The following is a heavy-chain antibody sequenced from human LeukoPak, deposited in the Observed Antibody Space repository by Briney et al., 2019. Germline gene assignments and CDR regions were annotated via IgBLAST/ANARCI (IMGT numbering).Heavy chain of an antibody. CDR3: ARDIELGHFDY. D-gene: IGHD6-13*01. J-gene: IGHJ4*02. Sequence: PSETLSLTCTVSGGSISSGSYYWSWIRQPAGKGLEWIGRIYTSGSTNYNPSLKSRVTISVDTSKNQFSLKLSSVTAADTAVYYCARDIELGHFDYWGQGTLVTVSS. V-gene: IGHV4-61*02. CDR2: IYTSGST. CDR1: GGSISSGSYY.